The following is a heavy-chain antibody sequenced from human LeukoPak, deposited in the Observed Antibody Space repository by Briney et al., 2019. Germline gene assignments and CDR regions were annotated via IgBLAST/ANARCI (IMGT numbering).Heavy chain of an antibody. Sequence: PGGSLRLSCAASGFTFSSYAMHWVRQAPGKGLEWVANIKQDGSEKYYVDSVKGRFTISRDNAKNSLYLQMNSLRAEDTAVYYCAINYACDYWGQGTLVTVSS. CDR2: IKQDGSEK. CDR3: AINYACDY. CDR1: GFTFSSYA. J-gene: IGHJ4*02. D-gene: IGHD2-2*01. V-gene: IGHV3-7*01.